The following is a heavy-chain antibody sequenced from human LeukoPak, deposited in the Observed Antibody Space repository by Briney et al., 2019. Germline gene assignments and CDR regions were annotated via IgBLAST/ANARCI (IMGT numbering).Heavy chain of an antibody. V-gene: IGHV3-48*04. D-gene: IGHD3-9*01. J-gene: IGHJ4*02. CDR2: ISSSSSTI. CDR1: GFTFSSYS. Sequence: GGSLRLSCAASGFTFSSYSMNWVRQAPGKGLEWVSYISSSSSTIYYADSVKGRFTISRDNAKNSLYLQMNSLRAEDTAVYYCARGPYYDILTGYYFDYWGQGTLVTVSS. CDR3: ARGPYYDILTGYYFDY.